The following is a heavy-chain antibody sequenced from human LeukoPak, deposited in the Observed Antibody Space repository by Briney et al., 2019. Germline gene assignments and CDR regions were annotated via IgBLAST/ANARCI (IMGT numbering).Heavy chain of an antibody. Sequence: HSGGSLRLSCAASGFTFSSYEMNWVRQAPGKGLEWVSYISSSGSTIYYADSVKGRFTISRDNAKNSLYLQMNSLRAEDTAVYYCARVWFGELYFDYWGQGTLVIVSS. CDR1: GFTFSSYE. CDR3: ARVWFGELYFDY. V-gene: IGHV3-48*03. D-gene: IGHD3-10*01. CDR2: ISSSGSTI. J-gene: IGHJ4*02.